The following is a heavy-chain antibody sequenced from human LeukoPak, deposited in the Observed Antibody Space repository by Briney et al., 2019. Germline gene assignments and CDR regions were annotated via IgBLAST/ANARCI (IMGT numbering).Heavy chain of an antibody. CDR1: GFTFDDYA. V-gene: IGHV3-9*03. CDR3: AKGRSYSYTAHPFDC. Sequence: GGSLRLSCAASGFTFDDYAMHWVRQAPGKGLEWVSGISWNSGSIGYVDSVKGRFTISRDSAKSSLYLQMNSLRAEDMAVYYCAKGRSYSYTAHPFDCWGQGTLVTVSS. CDR2: ISWNSGSI. D-gene: IGHD1-26*01. J-gene: IGHJ4*02.